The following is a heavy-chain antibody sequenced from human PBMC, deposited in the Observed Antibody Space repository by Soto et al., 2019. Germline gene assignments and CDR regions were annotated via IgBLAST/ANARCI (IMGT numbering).Heavy chain of an antibody. CDR1: GGSISSGGYS. V-gene: IGHV4-61*08. D-gene: IGHD6-19*01. CDR3: ARRYSSGFDY. Sequence: PSETLPLTCAVSGGSISSGGYSWSWIRQPPGKGLEWIGYIFYSGSTNYNPSLKSRVTISVDTSKNQFSLKLSSVTAADTAVYYCARRYSSGFDYWGQGTLVTV. J-gene: IGHJ4*02. CDR2: IFYSGST.